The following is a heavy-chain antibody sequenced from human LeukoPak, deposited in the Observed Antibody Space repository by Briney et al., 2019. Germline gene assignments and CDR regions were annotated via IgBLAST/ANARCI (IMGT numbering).Heavy chain of an antibody. CDR3: AKGWPSYLDY. V-gene: IGHV3-23*01. J-gene: IGHJ4*02. CDR2: VTGSGSNT. Sequence: GGSLRLSCAASGYTFSSYAMSWVRQAPGKGLEWVSTVTGSGSNTYYADSVKGRFTISRDNSKNTLYLQMYSLRAEDTALYYCAKGWPSYLDYWGQGTLVTVSS. D-gene: IGHD2-15*01. CDR1: GYTFSSYA.